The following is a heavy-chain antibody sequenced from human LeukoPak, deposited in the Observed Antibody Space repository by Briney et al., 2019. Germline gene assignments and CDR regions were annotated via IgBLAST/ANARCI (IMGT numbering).Heavy chain of an antibody. V-gene: IGHV1-2*06. Sequence: GASVTVSCKASGYTFTGYCIHWVRQAPGQGLDWMGRINPNNGGTSYAQKFQGRVTMTRDMSMSTAYMELSRLRSDDTAVYYCAGEDNSSGYRPFDIWGQGTMVTVPS. D-gene: IGHD3-22*01. CDR3: AGEDNSSGYRPFDI. CDR1: GYTFTGYC. J-gene: IGHJ3*02. CDR2: INPNNGGT.